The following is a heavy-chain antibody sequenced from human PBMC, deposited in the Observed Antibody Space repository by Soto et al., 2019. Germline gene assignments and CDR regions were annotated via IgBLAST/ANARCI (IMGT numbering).Heavy chain of an antibody. CDR1: GYTFTSYG. Sequence: GASVKVSCKASGYTFTSYGIRWVRQAPGQGPEWMGWISAYNGNTNYAQKLQGRVAMTTDTSTSTAYMELRSLRSDDTAVYYCARGGYDFWSGYYSPYYYYMDVWGKGTTVTVSS. CDR3: ARGGYDFWSGYYSPYYYYMDV. CDR2: ISAYNGNT. J-gene: IGHJ6*03. V-gene: IGHV1-18*01. D-gene: IGHD3-3*01.